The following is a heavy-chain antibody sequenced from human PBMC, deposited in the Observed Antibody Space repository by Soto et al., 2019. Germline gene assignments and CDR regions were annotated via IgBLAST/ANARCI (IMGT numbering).Heavy chain of an antibody. J-gene: IGHJ6*03. CDR1: GYTFINYD. CDR2: MNPNSGDT. V-gene: IGHV1-8*01. D-gene: IGHD2-2*01. CDR3: ARGGYCSSTSCRLMIYYYYMAV. Sequence: ASVKVSCKASGYTFINYDINWVRQATGQGLEWMGWMNPNSGDTGYAQKFQGRVSMTRNTSISTAYMELSSLRSEDTAVYCWARGGYCSSTSCRLMIYYYYMAVWGKGTTVTVS.